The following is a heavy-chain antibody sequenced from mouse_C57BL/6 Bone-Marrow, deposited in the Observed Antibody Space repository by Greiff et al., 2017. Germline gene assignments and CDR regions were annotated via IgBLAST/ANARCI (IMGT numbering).Heavy chain of an antibody. J-gene: IGHJ4*01. Sequence: EVQLQQSGPELVKPGASVKMSCKASGYTFTDYNMHWVKQSHGKSLEWIGYINPNNGGTSYNQKFKGKATLTVNKFSSPAYMELRSLTSEDSAVYYCARYPPYYYGSSSSYAMDYWGQGTSVTVSS. D-gene: IGHD1-1*01. CDR1: GYTFTDYN. CDR3: ARYPPYYYGSSSSYAMDY. V-gene: IGHV1-22*01. CDR2: INPNNGGT.